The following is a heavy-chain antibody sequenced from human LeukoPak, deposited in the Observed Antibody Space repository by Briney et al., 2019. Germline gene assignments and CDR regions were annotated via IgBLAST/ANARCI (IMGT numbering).Heavy chain of an antibody. CDR2: IIPIFGTA. D-gene: IGHD3-22*01. V-gene: IGHV1-69*05. CDR3: ARGHNSGYDMYYYDAYYYYYMDV. CDR1: GGTSRSYA. J-gene: IGHJ6*03. Sequence: SVKVSCKASGGTSRSYAISWVRQAPGQGLEWMGGIIPIFGTANYAQKFQGRVTITTDESTSTAYMELSSLRSEDTAVYYCARGHNSGYDMYYYDAYYYYYMDVWGKGTTVTVSS.